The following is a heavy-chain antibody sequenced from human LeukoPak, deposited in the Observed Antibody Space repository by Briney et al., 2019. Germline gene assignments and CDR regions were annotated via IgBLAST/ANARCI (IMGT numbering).Heavy chain of an antibody. Sequence: SETLSLTCTVSGGSISSHYWSWIRQPPGKGLEWTGYIYYSGSTNYNPSLKSRVTISVDTSKNHFSLKLSSVTAADTGVYYCARLERDCYLVVWGKRTTVTVSS. V-gene: IGHV4-59*11. CDR1: GGSISSHY. CDR2: IYYSGST. CDR3: ARLERDCYLVV. J-gene: IGHJ6*03.